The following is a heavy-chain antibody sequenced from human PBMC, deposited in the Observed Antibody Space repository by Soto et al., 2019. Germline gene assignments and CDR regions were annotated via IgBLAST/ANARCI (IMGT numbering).Heavy chain of an antibody. CDR3: ARYSSSWYNWFDP. CDR1: GFTFSDYY. J-gene: IGHJ5*02. CDR2: ISSSSSYT. V-gene: IGHV3-11*06. D-gene: IGHD6-13*01. Sequence: PRLSFAASGFTFSDYYMSLIRQAPGKGLEWVSYISSSSSYTNYADSVKGRFTISRDNAKNSLYLQMNSLRAEDTAVYYCARYSSSWYNWFDPWGQGTLVTVSS.